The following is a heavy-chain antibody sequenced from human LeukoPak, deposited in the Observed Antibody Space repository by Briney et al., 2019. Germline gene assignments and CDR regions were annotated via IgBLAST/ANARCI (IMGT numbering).Heavy chain of an antibody. D-gene: IGHD6-13*01. V-gene: IGHV4-61*02. Sequence: SQTLSLTCTVSGGSISSGSYYWSWIRQPAGKGLEWIGRIYTSGSTNYNPSLKSRVTISVDTSKNQFSLKLSSVTAADTAVYYCARLDSSSWVLFDYWGQGTLVTVSS. CDR1: GGSISSGSYY. CDR3: ARLDSSSWVLFDY. CDR2: IYTSGST. J-gene: IGHJ4*02.